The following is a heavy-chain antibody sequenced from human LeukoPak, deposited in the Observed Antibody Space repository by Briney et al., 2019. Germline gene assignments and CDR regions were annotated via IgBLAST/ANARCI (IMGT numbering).Heavy chain of an antibody. V-gene: IGHV3-23*01. CDR2: INGGDNGDNT. Sequence: GGSLRLSCAASGFTFNNYAMTWVRQAPGKGLQWVSTINGGDNGDNTYYADSVKGRFTVSRDNYKNTVYLQMNSLRVEDTAVYYCARDAIQLPDTLDYWGLGTLVTVSS. J-gene: IGHJ4*02. CDR3: ARDAIQLPDTLDY. CDR1: GFTFNNYA. D-gene: IGHD1-1*01.